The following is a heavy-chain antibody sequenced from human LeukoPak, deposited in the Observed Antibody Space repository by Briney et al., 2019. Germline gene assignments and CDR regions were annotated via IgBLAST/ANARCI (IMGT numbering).Heavy chain of an antibody. CDR2: IYYSGST. CDR1: GFTFSSYG. CDR3: AMFSGSYSFDY. J-gene: IGHJ4*02. Sequence: GSLRLSCAASGFTFSSYGMSWVRQPPGKGLEWIGSIYYSGSTYYNPSLKSRVTISVDTSKNQFSLKLSSVTAADTAVYYCAMFSGSYSFDYWGQGTLVTVSS. V-gene: IGHV4-38-2*01. D-gene: IGHD3-10*01.